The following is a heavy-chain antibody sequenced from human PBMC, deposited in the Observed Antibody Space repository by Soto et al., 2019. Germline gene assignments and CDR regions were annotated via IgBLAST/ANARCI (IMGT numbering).Heavy chain of an antibody. J-gene: IGHJ6*02. V-gene: IGHV4-34*01. CDR2: INHSGST. Sequence: QVQLQQWGAGLLKPSETLSLTCAVYGGSFSGYYWSWIRQPPGKGLEWIGEINHSGSTNYNPSLKSRVTISVDTSKNQFSLKLSSVTAADTAVYYCASLYCSSTSCYTQSNYYYYYGMHVWGQGTTVTVSS. CDR1: GGSFSGYY. CDR3: ASLYCSSTSCYTQSNYYYYYGMHV. D-gene: IGHD2-2*01.